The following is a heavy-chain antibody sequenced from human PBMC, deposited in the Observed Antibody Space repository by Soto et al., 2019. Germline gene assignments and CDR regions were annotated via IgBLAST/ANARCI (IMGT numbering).Heavy chain of an antibody. CDR1: GFSLSNARMG. J-gene: IGHJ4*02. V-gene: IGHV2-26*01. Sequence: GSGPTLVNPTETLTLTCTVSGFSLSNARMGVSWIRQPPGKALEWLAHIFSNDEKSYSTSLKSRLTISKDTSKSQVVLTMTNMDPVDTATYYCARIPAMEWELLFDYWGQGTLVTVSS. D-gene: IGHD1-26*01. CDR3: ARIPAMEWELLFDY. CDR2: IFSNDEK.